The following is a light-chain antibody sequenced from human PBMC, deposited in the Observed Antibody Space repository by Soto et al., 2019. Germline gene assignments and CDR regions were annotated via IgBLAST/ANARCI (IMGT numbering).Light chain of an antibody. CDR1: QSIGKW. CDR3: QHYNGH. Sequence: DIQMTQSPSILSASVGDGVTITCRASQSIGKWLAWYQQKPGKAPKVLIYDASTVESGVPSRFSGGRSGTEFTLSISSLQPDDFATYYCQHYNGHFGGGTKVDIK. J-gene: IGKJ4*01. CDR2: DAS. V-gene: IGKV1-5*01.